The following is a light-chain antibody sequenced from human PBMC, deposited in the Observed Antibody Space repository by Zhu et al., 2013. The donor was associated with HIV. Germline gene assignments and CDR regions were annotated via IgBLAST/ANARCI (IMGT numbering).Light chain of an antibody. CDR3: NSYTISSTYV. Sequence: QSALAQPASVSGSPGQSITISCPGTSSDVGGYNYVSWYQQHPGKAPKLMIYEVSNRPSGVSNRFSGSKSGNTASLTISGLQAEDEADYSCNSYTISSTYVFGTGTKVTVL. CDR1: SSDVGGYNY. J-gene: IGLJ1*01. V-gene: IGLV2-14*01. CDR2: EVS.